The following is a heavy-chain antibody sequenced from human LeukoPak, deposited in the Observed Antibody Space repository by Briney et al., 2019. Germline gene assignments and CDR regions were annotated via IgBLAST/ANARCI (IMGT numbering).Heavy chain of an antibody. CDR2: FDPEDGET. CDR3: APGNYYDKSGYYPSGY. J-gene: IGHJ4*02. V-gene: IGHV1-24*01. CDR1: GHTLTALS. Sequence: ASVKVSGKVSGHTLTALSMHWVRQAPGKGLGGRGGFDPEDGETVYAQKFQGRVTVTEDTSTGTAFMELSSLRSEDTAVYYCAPGNYYDKSGYYPSGYWGQGTLVTVSS. D-gene: IGHD3-22*01.